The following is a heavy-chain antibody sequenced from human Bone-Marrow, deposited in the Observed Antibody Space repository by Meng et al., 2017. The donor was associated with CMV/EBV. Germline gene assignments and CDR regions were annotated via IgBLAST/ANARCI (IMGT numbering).Heavy chain of an antibody. D-gene: IGHD6-13*01. CDR1: GFIFSSYG. J-gene: IGHJ4*02. CDR2: IQYDGGNK. CDR3: AREAAAAFHYFDF. V-gene: IGHV3-30*02. Sequence: GESLKISCAASGFIFSSYGMHWVRQAPGKGLEWVAFIQYDGGNKYYADSVKGRFTISRDNFNNRLYLQMNSLRAEDTAVYYCAREAAAAFHYFDFWGQGTLVTVSS.